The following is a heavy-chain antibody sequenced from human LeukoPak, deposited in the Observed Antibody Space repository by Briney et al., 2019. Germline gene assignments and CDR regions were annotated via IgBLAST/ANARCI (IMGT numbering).Heavy chain of an antibody. CDR2: INSNGGTT. CDR3: AKWAVAGKGGLDY. D-gene: IGHD6-19*01. J-gene: IGHJ4*02. Sequence: PGETLRLSCAASGFTFSSSAMHWVRQAPGKGLEHVSAINSNGGTTHYADSVRGRFTISRDNSKNTLYLQMGSLRAEDMAVYYCAKWAVAGKGGLDYWGQGILVT. CDR1: GFTFSSSA. V-gene: IGHV3-64*02.